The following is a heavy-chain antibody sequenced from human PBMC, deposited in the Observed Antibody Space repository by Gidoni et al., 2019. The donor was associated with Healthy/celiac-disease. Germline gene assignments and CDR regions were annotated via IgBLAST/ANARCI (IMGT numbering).Heavy chain of an antibody. CDR2: IYYSGST. CDR3: ARHREPSSSWYGSWFDP. V-gene: IGHV4-59*08. CDR1: GGSISSYY. J-gene: IGHJ5*02. Sequence: QVQLQESGPGLVKPSETLSLTCTVSGGSISSYYWSWIRQPPGKGLEWIGYIYYSGSTNYNPSLKSRVTISVDTSKNQFSLKLSSVTAADTAVYYCARHREPSSSWYGSWFDPWGQGTLVTVSS. D-gene: IGHD6-13*01.